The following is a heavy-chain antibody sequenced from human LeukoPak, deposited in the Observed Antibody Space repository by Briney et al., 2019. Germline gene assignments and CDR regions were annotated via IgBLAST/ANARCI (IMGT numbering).Heavy chain of an antibody. CDR1: GYTSTSYY. CDR3: ARDWVGATDY. CDR2: INPSGGST. V-gene: IGHV1-46*01. D-gene: IGHD1-26*01. Sequence: ASVKVSCKASGYTSTSYYMHWVRQAPGQGLEWMGVINPSGGSTSYAQKFQGRVTMTRDTSTSTVYMELSSLRSEDTAVYYCARDWVGATDYWGQGTLVTVSS. J-gene: IGHJ4*02.